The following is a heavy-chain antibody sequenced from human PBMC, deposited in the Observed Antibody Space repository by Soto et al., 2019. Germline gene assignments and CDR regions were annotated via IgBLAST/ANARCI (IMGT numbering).Heavy chain of an antibody. CDR3: ARAGLGSWYSGLDY. J-gene: IGHJ4*02. CDR2: ISSSSSYI. Sequence: GGSLRLSCAASGFTFSSYSMNWVRQAPGKGLEWVSSISSSSSYIYYADSVKGRFTISRDNAKNSLYLQMNSLRAEDTAVYYCARAGLGSWYSGLDYWGQGTLVTVSS. D-gene: IGHD6-13*01. CDR1: GFTFSSYS. V-gene: IGHV3-21*01.